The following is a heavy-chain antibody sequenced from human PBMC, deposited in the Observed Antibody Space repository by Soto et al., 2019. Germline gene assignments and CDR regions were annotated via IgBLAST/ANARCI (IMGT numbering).Heavy chain of an antibody. CDR2: IVPMSGGP. V-gene: IGHV1-69*01. D-gene: IGHD2-2*01. CDR1: GGTFINYS. CDR3: ARVGIRLIPADLGGGYHFQGLDV. J-gene: IGHJ6*02. Sequence: QVQLVQSAAEVKKPGSSVKVSCKASGGTFINYSFSWMRQAPGQGLEWMGGIVPMSGGPNSAQKFHDRLTITADESTGTVTMQSSSLTSDDTAVYYCARVGIRLIPADLGGGYHFQGLDVWGQGTTVTVS.